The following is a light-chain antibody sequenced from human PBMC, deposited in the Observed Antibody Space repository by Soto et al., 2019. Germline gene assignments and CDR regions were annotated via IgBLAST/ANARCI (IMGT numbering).Light chain of an antibody. Sequence: QSVLTQPASVSGSPGQSITISCTGTSSDVCGYNYVSWYQQHPGKAPKLMIYDVSNRPSGVSNRFPGSKSGNTASLTISGLQAEDEADYYCSSYTSSSTLSYVFGTGTKVTVL. CDR2: DVS. V-gene: IGLV2-14*01. J-gene: IGLJ1*01. CDR3: SSYTSSSTLSYV. CDR1: SSDVCGYNY.